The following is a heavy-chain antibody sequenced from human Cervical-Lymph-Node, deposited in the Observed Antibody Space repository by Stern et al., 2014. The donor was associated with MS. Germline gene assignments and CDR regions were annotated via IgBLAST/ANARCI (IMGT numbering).Heavy chain of an antibody. D-gene: IGHD4-17*01. CDR3: ARGGYGDYRGLDY. V-gene: IGHV3-33*01. CDR2: TWYDGSKA. J-gene: IGHJ4*02. CDR1: GFAFNTFG. Sequence: QLVESGGGVVQPGRSLRLSCAASGFAFNTFGMHWVRQAPGKGLEWVALTWYDGSKADYTDSVKGRFTISRDNSKNTLYLQMNSLRVEDTAVYYCARGGYGDYRGLDYWGQGTLVTVFS.